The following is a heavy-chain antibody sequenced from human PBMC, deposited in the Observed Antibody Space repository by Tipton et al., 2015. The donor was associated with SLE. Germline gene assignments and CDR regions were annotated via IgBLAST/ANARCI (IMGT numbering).Heavy chain of an antibody. CDR2: INHSGHT. J-gene: IGHJ4*02. CDR1: GGSFNGYD. D-gene: IGHD2-21*02. Sequence: GLVKPSETLSLTCAVYGGSFNGYDWTWIRQAPGKGLQWLGQINHSGHTIYNPSLRGRVIISIDTSKSQFSLKLSSVTAADTAMFYCARDRGTCSGGYCYTPRYFDSWGQGTLVVVSS. V-gene: IGHV4-34*01. CDR3: ARDRGTCSGGYCYTPRYFDS.